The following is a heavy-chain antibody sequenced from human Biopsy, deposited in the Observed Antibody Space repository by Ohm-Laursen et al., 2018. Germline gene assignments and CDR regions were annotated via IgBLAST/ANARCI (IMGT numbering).Heavy chain of an antibody. Sequence: GSLRLSCSASGFTFSSYAMTWFRQAPGMGLGWVSTISGNSDIIYDTDSVKGRFIISRDNSKNTLYLQMNSLRADDTAVYYCVLAAAQTVTHFDYWGQGTLVTVSS. V-gene: IGHV3-23*01. CDR3: VLAAAQTVTHFDY. J-gene: IGHJ4*02. D-gene: IGHD4-17*01. CDR2: ISGNSDII. CDR1: GFTFSSYA.